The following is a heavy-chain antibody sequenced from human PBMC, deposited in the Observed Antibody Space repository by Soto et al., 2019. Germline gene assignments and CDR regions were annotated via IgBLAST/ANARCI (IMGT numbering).Heavy chain of an antibody. V-gene: IGHV3-48*02. J-gene: IGHJ4*02. Sequence: GGSLRLSCAASGFTFSSYALNWVRQAPGKGLELVSYISGSSSTIYYADSVKGRFTISRDNAKNSVYLQMNSLRDEDSAVYYCARSSYSSVCNYWGQGTPVTVSS. CDR3: ARSSYSSVCNY. CDR2: ISGSSSTI. CDR1: GFTFSSYA. D-gene: IGHD6-19*01.